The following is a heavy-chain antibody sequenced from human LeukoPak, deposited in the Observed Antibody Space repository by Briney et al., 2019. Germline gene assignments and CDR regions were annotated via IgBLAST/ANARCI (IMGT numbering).Heavy chain of an antibody. J-gene: IGHJ6*02. Sequence: VASVTVSCKASGYTFTIYGISWVRQAPGQGREGVGWISAYNGNTNYAQKLQGRVTITTDTSTSTAYMELSSLRSDDTAVYYCAREDCSSTSCYMSRRDYYYYGMDVWGQGTTVTVSS. CDR1: GYTFTIYG. V-gene: IGHV1-18*01. CDR2: ISAYNGNT. D-gene: IGHD2-2*01. CDR3: AREDCSSTSCYMSRRDYYYYGMDV.